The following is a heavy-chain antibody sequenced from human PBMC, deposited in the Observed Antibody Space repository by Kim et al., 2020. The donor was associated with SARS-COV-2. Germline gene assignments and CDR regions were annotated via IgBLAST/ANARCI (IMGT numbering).Heavy chain of an antibody. D-gene: IGHD3-10*01. V-gene: IGHV3-23*01. CDR2: ISGSDGST. CDR3: AKKFHYGSGSYLYYFDY. CDR1: GFTFSNYA. Sequence: GGSLSLSCAASGFTFSNYAMSWVRQAPGKGLEWVSTISGSDGSTYYADSVRGRFTISRDNSKNTLYLQMNSLRAEDTAVYYCAKKFHYGSGSYLYYFDYWGQGTLVTVSS. J-gene: IGHJ4*02.